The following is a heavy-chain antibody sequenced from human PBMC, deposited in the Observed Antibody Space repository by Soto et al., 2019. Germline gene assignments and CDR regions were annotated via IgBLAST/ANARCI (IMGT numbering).Heavy chain of an antibody. CDR1: GGSISVYY. Sequence: SETLSLTCTISGGSISVYYWSWIRQPPGQELEWIGYIYDTGSPYYNPSLKSRVIISADTSKNQISLRLTSATPADTAVYYCARGVGSSPPQYWGRGTLVTVSS. CDR3: ARGVGSSPPQY. CDR2: IYDTGSP. V-gene: IGHV4-59*01. D-gene: IGHD1-26*01. J-gene: IGHJ4*02.